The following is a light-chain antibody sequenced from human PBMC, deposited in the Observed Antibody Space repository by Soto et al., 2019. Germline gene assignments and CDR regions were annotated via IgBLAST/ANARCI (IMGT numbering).Light chain of an antibody. J-gene: IGKJ4*01. V-gene: IGKV3-15*01. Sequence: EIVLTQSPDTLSLSPGERATLSCRASQSVGSNYLAWYQQKPGQAPRLLMYGASTRATGIPVRFSGSGSGTEFTLTISSLQSEDFDVYYCQNYNNWLASFGGGTKVDI. CDR2: GAS. CDR3: QNYNNWLAS. CDR1: QSVGSN.